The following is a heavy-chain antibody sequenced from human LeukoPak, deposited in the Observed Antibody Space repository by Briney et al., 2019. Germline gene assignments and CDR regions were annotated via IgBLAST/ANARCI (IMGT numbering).Heavy chain of an antibody. CDR1: GFTFSSYA. D-gene: IGHD4-17*01. Sequence: PGGSLRLFCAASGFTFSSYAMSWVRQAPGKGLEWVSSISISGGTTYYADSVKGRFTISRENSKSTLYLQMNNLRADDTAVYYCANEIRPNDYWGQGTLVTVSS. CDR3: ANEIRPNDY. CDR2: ISISGGTT. V-gene: IGHV3-23*01. J-gene: IGHJ4*02.